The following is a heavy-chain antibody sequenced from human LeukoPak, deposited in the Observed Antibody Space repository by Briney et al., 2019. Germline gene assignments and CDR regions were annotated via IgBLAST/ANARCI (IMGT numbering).Heavy chain of an antibody. CDR3: ARDSYAGVTGGY. CDR2: INPSSGST. Sequence: ASVKVSCKASGYTFTSYYIHWVRQAPGQGLEWMGIINPSSGSTTYAQKFQDRVTVTRDTSTRTVYMELRSLRSEDTAVYYCARDSYAGVTGGYWGQGTLVTVSS. CDR1: GYTFTSYY. J-gene: IGHJ4*02. V-gene: IGHV1-46*01. D-gene: IGHD3-10*01.